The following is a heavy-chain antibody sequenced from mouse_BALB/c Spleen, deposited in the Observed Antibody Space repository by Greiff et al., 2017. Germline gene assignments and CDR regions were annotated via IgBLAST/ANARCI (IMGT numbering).Heavy chain of an antibody. CDR2: ISSGGSYT. V-gene: IGHV5-9-4*01. J-gene: IGHJ3*01. Sequence: VQGVESGGGLVKPGGSLKLSCAASGFTFSSYAMSWVRQSPEKRLEWVAEISSGGSYTYYPDTVTGRFTISRDNAKNTLYLEMSSLRSEDTAMYYCATPPPVAYWGQGTLVTVSA. CDR3: ATPPPVAY. CDR1: GFTFSSYA.